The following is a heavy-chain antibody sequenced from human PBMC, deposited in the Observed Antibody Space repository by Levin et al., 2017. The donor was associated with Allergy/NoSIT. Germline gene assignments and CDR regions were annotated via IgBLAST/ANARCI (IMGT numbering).Heavy chain of an antibody. Sequence: LSLTCTVSGGSISSGGYYWSWIRQHPGKGLEWIGYIYYSGSTYYNPSLKSRVTISVDTSKNQFSLKLSSVTAADTAVYYCARGIAAAPRYNWFDPWGQGTLVTVSS. CDR2: IYYSGST. CDR1: GGSISSGGYY. V-gene: IGHV4-31*03. CDR3: ARGIAAAPRYNWFDP. D-gene: IGHD6-13*01. J-gene: IGHJ5*02.